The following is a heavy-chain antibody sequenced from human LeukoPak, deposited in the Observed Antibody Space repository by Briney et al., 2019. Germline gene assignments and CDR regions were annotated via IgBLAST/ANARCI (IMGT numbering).Heavy chain of an antibody. CDR1: GYTFTGYY. J-gene: IGHJ4*02. Sequence: GASVKVSCKASGYTFTGYYMHWVRQAPGQRLEWMGWINPNSGGTNYAQKFQGRVTMTRDTSISTAYMELSRLRSDDTAVYYCAVYDSSGYPLIDYWGQGTLVTVSS. CDR2: INPNSGGT. D-gene: IGHD3-22*01. CDR3: AVYDSSGYPLIDY. V-gene: IGHV1-2*02.